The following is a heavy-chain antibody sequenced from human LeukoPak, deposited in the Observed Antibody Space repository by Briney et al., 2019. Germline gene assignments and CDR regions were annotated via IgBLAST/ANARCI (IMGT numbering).Heavy chain of an antibody. Sequence: PSETLSLTCAVYGESFSGYYWSWIRQPPGKGLEWIGEINHSGSTNYNPSLKSRVTISVDTSKKQFSLKLSSVTAADTAVYYCARIKSSGYSYGYSFYYYYYGMDVWGQGTTVTVSS. V-gene: IGHV4-34*01. CDR3: ARIKSSGYSYGYSFYYYYYGMDV. CDR2: INHSGST. D-gene: IGHD5-18*01. J-gene: IGHJ6*02. CDR1: GESFSGYY.